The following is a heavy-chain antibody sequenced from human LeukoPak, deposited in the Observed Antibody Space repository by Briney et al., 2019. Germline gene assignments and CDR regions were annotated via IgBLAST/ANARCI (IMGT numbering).Heavy chain of an antibody. J-gene: IGHJ4*02. V-gene: IGHV1-46*01. CDR1: GYTFTSYY. Sequence: ASLKVSCKASGYTFTSYYMHWVRQAPGQGLEWMGIINPSGGSTSYAQKLQGRVTMTRDTSTSTVYMELSSLRSEDTAVYYCARGSYDSSGYYYVDFDYWGQGTLVTVSS. CDR3: ARGSYDSSGYYYVDFDY. CDR2: INPSGGST. D-gene: IGHD3-22*01.